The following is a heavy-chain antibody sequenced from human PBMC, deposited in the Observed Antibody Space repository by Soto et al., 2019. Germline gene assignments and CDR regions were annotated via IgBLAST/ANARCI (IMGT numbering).Heavy chain of an antibody. Sequence: EVQLVESGGGLIQPGGSLRLSCVVSGFTVSSSNYMSWVRQAPGEGLEWVSVIYPGDTTFYADSVKGRFTITRDNSKNALYLQMNSLGAEDTAVYYCHGYGYWGQGTLVTVSS. J-gene: IGHJ4*02. CDR1: GFTVSSSNY. D-gene: IGHD5-12*01. CDR3: HGYGY. CDR2: IYPGDTT. V-gene: IGHV3-53*01.